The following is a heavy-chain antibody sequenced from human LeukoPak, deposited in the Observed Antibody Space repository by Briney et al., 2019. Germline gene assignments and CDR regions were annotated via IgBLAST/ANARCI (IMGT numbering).Heavy chain of an antibody. CDR1: GYSISSGYY. CDR3: ARHLYCSSTSCSFDY. J-gene: IGHJ4*02. D-gene: IGHD2-2*01. Sequence: SETLSLTCAVSGYSISSGYYWGWIRQPPGKGLEWIGSIYHSGSTYYNPSLQSRVTISVDTSKNQFSLKLSSVTAADTAVYYCARHLYCSSTSCSFDYWGQGTLVTASS. V-gene: IGHV4-38-2*01. CDR2: IYHSGST.